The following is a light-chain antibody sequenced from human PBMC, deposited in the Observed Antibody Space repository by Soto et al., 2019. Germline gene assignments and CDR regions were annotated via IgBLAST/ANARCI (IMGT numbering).Light chain of an antibody. CDR2: AAS. CDR3: QHSYSTLLT. V-gene: IGKV1-39*01. J-gene: IGKJ4*01. CDR1: QSISSY. Sequence: DIQMTQSPSSLSASVGDIVTITCRASQSISSYLNWYQQKPGKAPKLLIYAASSLQSGVPSRFSGSGYGTDFTLNISSLQPEDFATYYCQHSYSTLLTFGGGTMVEIK.